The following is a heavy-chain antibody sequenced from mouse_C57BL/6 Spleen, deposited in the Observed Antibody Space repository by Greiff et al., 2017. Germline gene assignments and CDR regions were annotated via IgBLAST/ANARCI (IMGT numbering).Heavy chain of an antibody. Sequence: EVQLLESGPVLVKPGASVKMSCKASGYTFTDHYMNWVKQSHGKSLEWIGVINPYNGGTSSNQKFKGKATLTVYKSSSTAYMELNSLTSEDSAVYYCARWGYYSNPYYAMDYWGQGTSVTVSS. CDR1: GYTFTDHY. D-gene: IGHD2-5*01. CDR3: ARWGYYSNPYYAMDY. J-gene: IGHJ4*01. CDR2: INPYNGGT. V-gene: IGHV1-19*01.